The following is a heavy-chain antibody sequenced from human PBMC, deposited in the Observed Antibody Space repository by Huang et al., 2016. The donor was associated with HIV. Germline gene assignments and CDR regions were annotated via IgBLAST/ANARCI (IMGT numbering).Heavy chain of an antibody. CDR3: AREAWASGVAHYFDY. CDR2: IGPTSGAR. V-gene: IGHV1-2*06. CDR1: GYSFTGPF. Sequence: QVQLVQSGAEVKRPGASVKVSCKASGYSFTGPFIHWVRQAPGQGLEGCGRIGPTSGARNWASRFKGRVSMTRDKSIGTADLELSGLRSDDTAVFFCAREAWASGVAHYFDYWGPGTLVTVSS. D-gene: IGHD3-10*01. J-gene: IGHJ4*02.